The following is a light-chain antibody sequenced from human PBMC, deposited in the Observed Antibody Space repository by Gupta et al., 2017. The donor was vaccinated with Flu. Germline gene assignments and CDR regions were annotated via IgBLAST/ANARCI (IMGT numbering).Light chain of an antibody. J-gene: IGKJ2*01. V-gene: IGKV3-20*01. CDR1: QSVSSSY. CDR2: GAS. CDR3: QQYGSSFRT. Sequence: IVLTQSPGTLSLSPGERATLSCRASQSVSSSYLAWYQQKPGQAPRHLIYGASSRATGIPDRFSGSGSGTDFTLTISRLEPEDFAVYYCQQYGSSFRTFGQGTKLEIK.